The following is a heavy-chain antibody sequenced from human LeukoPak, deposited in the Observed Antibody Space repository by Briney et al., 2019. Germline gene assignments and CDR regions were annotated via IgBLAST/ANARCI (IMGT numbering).Heavy chain of an antibody. V-gene: IGHV1-2*07. CDR2: INPNSGGT. D-gene: IGHD6-13*01. CDR3: ARDRPPQLVRPFDY. J-gene: IGHJ4*02. CDR1: GYIFTGYY. Sequence: GAPVKVSCKASGYIFTGYYMHWVRQAPGQGLEWMGWINPNSGGTNYAHKFQGRVTMTRDTSISTAYMELSRLRSDDTAVYYCARDRPPQLVRPFDYWGQGTLVTVSS.